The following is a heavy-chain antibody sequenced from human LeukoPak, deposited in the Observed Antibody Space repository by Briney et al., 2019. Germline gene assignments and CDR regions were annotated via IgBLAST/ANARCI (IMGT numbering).Heavy chain of an antibody. V-gene: IGHV3-66*01. D-gene: IGHD3-22*01. Sequence: PGGSLRLSCAASGFTVSSNYMSWVRQAPGKGLEWVSVIYSGGSTYYADSVKGRFTISRDNCKNTLYLQMNSLRAEDTAVYYCARGRTYDSSGGYWGQGTLVTVSS. CDR1: GFTVSSNY. J-gene: IGHJ4*02. CDR2: IYSGGST. CDR3: ARGRTYDSSGGY.